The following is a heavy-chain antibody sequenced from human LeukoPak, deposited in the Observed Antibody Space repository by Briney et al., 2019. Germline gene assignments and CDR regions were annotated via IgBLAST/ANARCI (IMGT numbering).Heavy chain of an antibody. V-gene: IGHV3-43*02. J-gene: IGHJ4*02. D-gene: IGHD3-3*01. Sequence: PGGSLRLSCAASGFTFDDYAMHWVRQAPGKGLEWVSLISGDGGDTSYADSVKGRFTISRDNSKNSLYLQMNSLTTEDTALYYCTKGIGGSGHYGVDYWGQGTLVTVSS. CDR1: GFTFDDYA. CDR2: ISGDGGDT. CDR3: TKGIGGSGHYGVDY.